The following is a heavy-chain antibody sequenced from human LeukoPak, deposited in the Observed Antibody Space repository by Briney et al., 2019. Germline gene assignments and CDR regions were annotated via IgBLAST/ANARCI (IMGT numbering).Heavy chain of an antibody. CDR3: ARRTRAAHDAFDI. CDR1: WVSLSTSGMC. V-gene: IGHV2-70*11. CDR2: IDWDDDK. J-gene: IGHJ3*02. D-gene: IGHD6-6*01. Sequence: SGPTPVKPTQNLTPARTLSWVSLSTSGMCVSWIPQPPGEGLEWLARIDWDDDKYYSTSLKTRLTTSKDTSKNQVVLTMTNMDPVDTATYYCARRTRAAHDAFDIWGQGTMVTVSS.